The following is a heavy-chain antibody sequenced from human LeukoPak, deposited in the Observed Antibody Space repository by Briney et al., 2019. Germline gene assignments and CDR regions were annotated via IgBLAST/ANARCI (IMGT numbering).Heavy chain of an antibody. D-gene: IGHD5/OR15-5a*01. V-gene: IGHV4-30-2*01. CDR2: IYHSGST. Sequence: SETLSLTCAVSGGSISSGGYSWSWIRQPPGKGLEWIGYIYHSGSTYYNPSLKSRVTISVDRSKNQFSLKLSSVTPADTAVYYCARARLPWFDPWGQGTLVTVSS. J-gene: IGHJ5*02. CDR3: ARARLPWFDP. CDR1: GGSISSGGYS.